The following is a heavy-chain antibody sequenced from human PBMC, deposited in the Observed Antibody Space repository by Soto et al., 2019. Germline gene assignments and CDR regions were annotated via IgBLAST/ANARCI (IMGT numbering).Heavy chain of an antibody. CDR2: ISGSGGST. J-gene: IGHJ4*02. V-gene: IGHV3-23*01. CDR1: GFTFSSYA. D-gene: IGHD2-2*01. CDR3: AKTRHCSSTSCYSAVFDY. Sequence: EVQLLESGGGLVQPGGSLRLSCAASGFTFSSYAMSWVRQAPGKGLEWVSAISGSGGSTYYADSVKGRFTISRYNSKNTLYLQMNSLRAEDTAVYYCAKTRHCSSTSCYSAVFDYWGQGTLVTVSS.